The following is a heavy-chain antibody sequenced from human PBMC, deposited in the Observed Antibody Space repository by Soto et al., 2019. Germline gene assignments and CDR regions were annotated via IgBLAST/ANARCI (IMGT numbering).Heavy chain of an antibody. Sequence: LRLSCAASGFTFSSYGMHWVRQAPGKGLEWVAVISYDGSNKYYADSVKGRFTISRDNSKNTLYLQMNSLRAEDTAVYYCAKGDIVATIRMDVWGQGTTVTVSS. J-gene: IGHJ6*02. CDR1: GFTFSSYG. V-gene: IGHV3-30*18. D-gene: IGHD5-12*01. CDR2: ISYDGSNK. CDR3: AKGDIVATIRMDV.